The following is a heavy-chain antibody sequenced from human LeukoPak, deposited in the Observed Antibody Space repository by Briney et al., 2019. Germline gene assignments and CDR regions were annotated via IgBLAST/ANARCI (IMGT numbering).Heavy chain of an antibody. V-gene: IGHV6-1*01. CDR2: TYYRSKWFY. CDR3: TRDSGLGNDAFDV. J-gene: IGHJ3*01. D-gene: IGHD3-10*01. Sequence: SQTLSLTCAISGDSVSTDSAGWNWIRQSPSRGLEWLRRTYYRSKWFYDYAVSVKSRITINPDTSKNQFSLLLNSVTPEDTAVYYCTRDSGLGNDAFDVWGQGTMVTVSS. CDR1: GDSVSTDSAG.